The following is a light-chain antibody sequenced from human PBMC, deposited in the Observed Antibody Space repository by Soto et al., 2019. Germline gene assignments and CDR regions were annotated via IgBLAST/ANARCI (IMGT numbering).Light chain of an antibody. CDR2: DVS. V-gene: IGLV2-14*01. Sequence: QSALTQPASVSGSPGQSITLSCTGTNSDIGGYNIVSWYQQHPGKAPKLMIYDVSIRPSGVSDRFSGSKSANTASLTISGLQPEDEADYYSTSYANGGTHVFGTGTKVTVL. CDR1: NSDIGGYNI. J-gene: IGLJ1*01. CDR3: TSYANGGTHV.